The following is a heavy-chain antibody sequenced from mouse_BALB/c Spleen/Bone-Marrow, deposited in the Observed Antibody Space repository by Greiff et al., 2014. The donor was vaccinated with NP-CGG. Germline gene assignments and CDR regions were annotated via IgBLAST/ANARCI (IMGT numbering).Heavy chain of an antibody. V-gene: IGHV3-2*02. CDR2: ISYSGST. CDR3: ARGLV. Sequence: EVQGVESGPGLVKPSQSLSLTCTVTGYSITSDYAWNWIRQFPENKLEWMGYISYSGSTSYNPSLKSRISITRDTSKNQFFLQLNSVTTEDTATYYCARGLVWGQGTLVTVSA. CDR1: GYSITSDYA. J-gene: IGHJ3*02.